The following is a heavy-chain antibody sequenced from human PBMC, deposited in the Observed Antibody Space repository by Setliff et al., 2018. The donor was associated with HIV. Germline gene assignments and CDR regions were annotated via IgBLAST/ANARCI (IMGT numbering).Heavy chain of an antibody. D-gene: IGHD6-13*01. J-gene: IGHJ4*02. CDR1: GGSFSGYY. CDR3: ARGGLTAAGTLLLVGYFDY. Sequence: SETLSLTCAVYGGSFSGYYWSWIRQPPGMGLEWIGEINQSGNTNYNPSLKSRVTISADPSKNQFSLKLSSVTAADTAVYYCARGGLTAAGTLLLVGYFDYWGQGTLVTVSS. CDR2: INQSGNT. V-gene: IGHV4-34*01.